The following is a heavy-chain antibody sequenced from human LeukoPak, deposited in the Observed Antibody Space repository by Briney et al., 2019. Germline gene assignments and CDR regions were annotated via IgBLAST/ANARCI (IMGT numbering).Heavy chain of an antibody. D-gene: IGHD3-22*01. V-gene: IGHV4-4*07. J-gene: IGHJ3*02. CDR3: ARGPYSYDSSGAFDI. Sequence: SETLSLTCTVSGGSISRYYWSWIRQPAGKGLEWIGRIYTSGSTTYNPSLKSRVTMSVDTSKNQFSLKLRSVTAADTAVYFCARGPYSYDSSGAFDIWGQGTMVTVSS. CDR2: IYTSGST. CDR1: GGSISRYY.